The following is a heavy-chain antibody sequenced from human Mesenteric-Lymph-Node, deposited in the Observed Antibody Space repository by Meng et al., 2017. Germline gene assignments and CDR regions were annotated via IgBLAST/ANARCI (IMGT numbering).Heavy chain of an antibody. CDR2: SSSSGSTI. D-gene: IGHD3-16*01. Sequence: QGQSVEAGGGLGNPGASLGISCAASGFTLSDYYMSWIRPAPGKGLEWVSYSSSSGSTIYYAASVKGRFTISRDNAKNSLYLQMNSLRAEDTAVYYCAKDGGVGFTDFDYWGRGTLVTVSS. CDR3: AKDGGVGFTDFDY. J-gene: IGHJ4*02. V-gene: IGHV3-11*04. CDR1: GFTLSDYY.